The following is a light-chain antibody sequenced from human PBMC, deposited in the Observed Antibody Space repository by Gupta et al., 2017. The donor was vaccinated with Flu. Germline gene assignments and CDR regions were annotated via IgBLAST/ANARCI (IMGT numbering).Light chain of an antibody. J-gene: IGKJ2*01. CDR2: SGS. CDR1: KCREHGSSSTW. V-gene: IGKV2-28*01. CDR3: RQTVQAPRT. Sequence: PGAAASSATRAIKCREHGSSSTWSAWYPQRAGKAPKLLMSSGSNSAFGVPERYTGSASGTDFTLIISIMATEDFLTYCCRQTVQAPRTFGQGTRVEIK.